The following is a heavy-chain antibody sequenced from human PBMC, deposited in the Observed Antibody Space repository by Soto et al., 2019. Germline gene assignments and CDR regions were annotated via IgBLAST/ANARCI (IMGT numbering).Heavy chain of an antibody. Sequence: RLSCAASGFTFSNAWMSWVRQAPGKGLEWVGRIKSKTDGGTTDYAAPGKGRFTISRDDSKNTLYLQMNSLKTEDTAVYYCTTPTMVRDYYYYYMDVWGKGTTVTVSS. V-gene: IGHV3-15*01. D-gene: IGHD3-10*01. CDR1: GFTFSNAW. CDR2: IKSKTDGGTT. CDR3: TTPTMVRDYYYYYMDV. J-gene: IGHJ6*03.